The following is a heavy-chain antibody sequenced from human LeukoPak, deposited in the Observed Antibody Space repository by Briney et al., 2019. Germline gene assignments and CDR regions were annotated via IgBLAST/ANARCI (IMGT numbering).Heavy chain of an antibody. CDR1: GFTFSNYA. CDR2: ISSNGGNT. J-gene: IGHJ2*01. V-gene: IGHV3-64*01. D-gene: IGHD1-7*01. CDR3: ASSPPTGTTWYFDL. Sequence: GGSLRLFCAASGFTFSNYAMHWVRQAPGKGLEYVSAISSNGGNTYYANSVKGRFTISRDNSKNTLYLQMGSLRAEDMAVYYCASSPPTGTTWYFDLWGRGTLVTVSS.